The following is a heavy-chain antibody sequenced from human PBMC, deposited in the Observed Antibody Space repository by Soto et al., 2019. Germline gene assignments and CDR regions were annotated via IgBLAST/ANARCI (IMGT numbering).Heavy chain of an antibody. CDR2: ISYDGSNK. Sequence: GGSLRLSCAAAGCTFSSYAMHWVRQAPGKGLEWVAVISYDGSNKYYADSVKGRSTISRDNSKNTLYLQMNSLRAEDTAVYYCARVNLSRLDYWGQGTLVTVSS. CDR1: GCTFSSYA. J-gene: IGHJ4*02. CDR3: ARVNLSRLDY. V-gene: IGHV3-30-3*01.